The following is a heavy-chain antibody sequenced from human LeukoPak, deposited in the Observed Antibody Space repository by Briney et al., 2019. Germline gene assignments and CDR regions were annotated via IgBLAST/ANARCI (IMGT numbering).Heavy chain of an antibody. CDR2: ISSGSRTI. CDR3: ARESITGHRYFDY. CDR1: GFTFGSYS. D-gene: IGHD1-20*01. V-gene: IGHV3-48*01. J-gene: IGHJ4*02. Sequence: GGSLRLSCAASGFTFGSYSMNWVRQAPGKGLEWISYISSGSRTIYYADSVEGRFTVSRDNAKNSLYLQMRSLRAEDTAVYYCARESITGHRYFDYWGQGTLVTVSS.